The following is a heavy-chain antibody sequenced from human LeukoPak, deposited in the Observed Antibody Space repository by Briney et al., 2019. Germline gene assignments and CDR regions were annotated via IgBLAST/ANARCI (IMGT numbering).Heavy chain of an antibody. CDR3: ARGVAYCGGDCYPY. J-gene: IGHJ4*02. CDR1: GYTFTGYY. V-gene: IGHV1-2*02. D-gene: IGHD2-21*02. Sequence: ASVKVSCKASGYTFTGYYMHWVRQAPGQGLEWMGWINPNSGGTNYAQKFQGRVTMTRDTSISTAYMELSSLRSEDTAVYYCARGVAYCGGDCYPYWGQGTLVTVSS. CDR2: INPNSGGT.